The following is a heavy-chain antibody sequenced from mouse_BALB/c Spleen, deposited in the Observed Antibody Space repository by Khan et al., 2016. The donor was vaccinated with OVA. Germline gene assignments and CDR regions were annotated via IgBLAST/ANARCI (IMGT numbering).Heavy chain of an antibody. CDR1: GYTFTNYV. V-gene: IGHV1S136*01. CDR3: ARGNWQSYYFDY. J-gene: IGHJ2*01. CDR2: INPYNGGT. D-gene: IGHD4-1*01. Sequence: VQLKQSGPELVKPGASVKMSCKASGYTFTNYVLHWVKQKPGQGLEWIGYINPYNGGTKYNEKFKGKATLASDRSSITAYIELSSLTSEDSVVYYCARGNWQSYYFDYWGQGTTLTLSS.